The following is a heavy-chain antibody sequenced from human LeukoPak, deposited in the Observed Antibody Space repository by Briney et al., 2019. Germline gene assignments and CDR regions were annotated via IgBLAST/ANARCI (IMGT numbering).Heavy chain of an antibody. CDR2: IYSSGST. J-gene: IGHJ4*02. D-gene: IGHD5-24*01. V-gene: IGHV4-59*08. CDR3: ARGDRDGYNFLYYFDY. Sequence: SETLSLTCNVSGGSIRGYYWSWIRQPPGKGLEWIGYIYSSGSTNYNPSLKSRVTISVDTSKNQFSLKLSSVTAADTAVYYCARGDRDGYNFLYYFDYWGQGTLVTVSS. CDR1: GGSIRGYY.